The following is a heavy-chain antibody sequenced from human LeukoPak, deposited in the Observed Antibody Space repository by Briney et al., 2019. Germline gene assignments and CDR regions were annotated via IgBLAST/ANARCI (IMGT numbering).Heavy chain of an antibody. D-gene: IGHD5-18*01. J-gene: IGHJ4*02. Sequence: GGSLRLYCAASGFTFSSYWMSWVGQAPGKWLEPVANIKQDGSEKYYVDSVKGRFTISRDNAKNSLYLQMNSLRAEDTAVYYCAREVDTAMDDDYFDYWGQGTLVTVSS. CDR1: GFTFSSYW. CDR3: AREVDTAMDDDYFDY. V-gene: IGHV3-7*01. CDR2: IKQDGSEK.